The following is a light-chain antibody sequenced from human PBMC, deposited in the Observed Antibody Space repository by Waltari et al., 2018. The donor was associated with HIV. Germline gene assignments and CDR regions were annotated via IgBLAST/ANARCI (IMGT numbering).Light chain of an antibody. CDR1: QSVKTN. CDR3: HQYYHWPRT. Sequence: EVVLTPSPATLSVSQGVSATLSCRASQSVKTNLAWYQQKPGQAPRLLIHGASTTASGVAARFSGSGSGTEFTLTISSLQSEDVAVYFCHQYYHWPRTFGQGTKV. J-gene: IGKJ1*01. V-gene: IGKV3D-15*01. CDR2: GAS.